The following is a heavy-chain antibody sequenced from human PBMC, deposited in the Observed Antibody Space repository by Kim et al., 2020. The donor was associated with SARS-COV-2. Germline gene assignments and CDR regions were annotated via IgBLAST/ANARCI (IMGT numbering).Heavy chain of an antibody. D-gene: IGHD6-19*01. J-gene: IGHJ6*03. Sequence: GGSLRLSCAASGFTFSSYSMNWVRQAPGKGLEWVSSISSSSSYIYYADSVKGRFTISRDNAKNSLYLQMNSLRAEDTAVYYCARDSRAVAANEYYYYYMDVWGKGTTVTVSS. CDR2: ISSSSSYI. CDR3: ARDSRAVAANEYYYYYMDV. V-gene: IGHV3-21*01. CDR1: GFTFSSYS.